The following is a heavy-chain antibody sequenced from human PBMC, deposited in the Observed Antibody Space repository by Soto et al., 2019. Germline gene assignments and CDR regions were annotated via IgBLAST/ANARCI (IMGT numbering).Heavy chain of an antibody. CDR2: IRNKGNRYTT. CDR1: GFTFSDHY. CDR3: TRGPNCRYLVTTWDS. V-gene: IGHV3-72*01. D-gene: IGHD4-17*01. J-gene: IGHJ5*01. Sequence: EVQLVESGGGLVQPGGSLRLSCVASGFTFSDHYMDWVRQTPGKGLEWVGRIRNKGNRYTTVYAASVKDRFTISRDDSKNSLYLQMNSLKTEDTAVYYCTRGPNCRYLVTTWDSWGQGTLVTVSS.